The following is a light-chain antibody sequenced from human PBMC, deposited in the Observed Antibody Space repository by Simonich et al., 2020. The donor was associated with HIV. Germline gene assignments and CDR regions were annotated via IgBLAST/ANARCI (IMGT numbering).Light chain of an antibody. CDR1: QSLLHSDGKTY. CDR3: MQSIQLPLT. Sequence: DIVMTQTPLSLSVTPGQPASISCKSSQSLLHSDGKTYLYWYLQKPGPSPRLLIYAVSNRFSGVPDRFSGSGSGTHFTLKIGRVEAEDVGVYYCMQSIQLPLTFGGGTKVEIK. CDR2: AVS. V-gene: IGKV2D-29*02. J-gene: IGKJ4*01.